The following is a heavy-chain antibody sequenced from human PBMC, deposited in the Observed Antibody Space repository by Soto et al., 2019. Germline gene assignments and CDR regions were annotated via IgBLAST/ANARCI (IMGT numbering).Heavy chain of an antibody. CDR1: GYDFATFW. J-gene: IGHJ5*02. CDR2: IYPDDSDV. Sequence: PGESLKISCKASGYDFATFWIVWVRQVPGKGLEWMGVIYPDDSDVTYSPPFQGQLTISADKSTATAYLHWRELRASDTAIYYCAGHRNAGWFDPWGQGTPVTVSS. V-gene: IGHV5-51*01. CDR3: AGHRNAGWFDP.